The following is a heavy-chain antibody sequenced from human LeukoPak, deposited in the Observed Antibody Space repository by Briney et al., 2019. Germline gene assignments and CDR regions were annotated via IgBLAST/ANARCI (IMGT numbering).Heavy chain of an antibody. CDR2: IGYDGGNR. V-gene: IGHV3-30*02. CDR3: AKQGEVAFDY. CDR1: GFTFSSSA. J-gene: IGHJ4*02. D-gene: IGHD5-12*01. Sequence: GGSLRLSCATSGFTFSSSAMHWVRQAPGKGLEWVAFIGYDGGNRHYAESVKGRFTISKDNSKNTLYLQMNSLRAEDTAVYYCAKQGEVAFDYWGQGTLVTVSS.